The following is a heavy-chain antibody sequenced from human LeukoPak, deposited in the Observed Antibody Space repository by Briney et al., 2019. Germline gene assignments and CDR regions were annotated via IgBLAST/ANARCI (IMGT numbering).Heavy chain of an antibody. V-gene: IGHV3-23*01. CDR2: ISISGGTT. Sequence: GALRLSCATFGFTFSSYGMTWVRQAPGKGLEWVSTISISGGTTYYADSVQGRFTISRDNSKNTLYLQMNNLRGDDTAVYYCAKRIEADYWGQGTLVTVSS. J-gene: IGHJ4*02. CDR1: GFTFSSYG. CDR3: AKRIEADY.